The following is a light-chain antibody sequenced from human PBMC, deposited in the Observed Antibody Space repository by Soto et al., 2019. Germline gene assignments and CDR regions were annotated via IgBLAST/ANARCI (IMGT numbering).Light chain of an antibody. J-gene: IGLJ3*02. CDR3: CSYAGTSTSWV. Sequence: QSALTQPASVSGSPGQSITISCTGTISDVGSYDFVSWYQQHPGKAPKLMIYEGSKRPSGVSNRFSGSKSGNTASLTISGLQAEDEADYYCCSYAGTSTSWVFGGGTKLTVL. CDR2: EGS. V-gene: IGLV2-23*01. CDR1: ISDVGSYDF.